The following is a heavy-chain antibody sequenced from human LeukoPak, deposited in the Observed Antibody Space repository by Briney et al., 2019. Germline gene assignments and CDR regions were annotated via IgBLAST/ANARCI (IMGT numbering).Heavy chain of an antibody. Sequence: GRSLRLSRVASGFPFSSYGMHWVRQAPGKGLEWVAVIWSVGGAEYYADSVKGRFTISRDNSKNMLFLQMNSLRAEDTAVYFCARGGSDTAMAHDYWGQGTLVTVSS. V-gene: IGHV3-33*01. CDR3: ARGGSDTAMAHDY. J-gene: IGHJ4*02. D-gene: IGHD5-18*01. CDR2: IWSVGGAE. CDR1: GFPFSSYG.